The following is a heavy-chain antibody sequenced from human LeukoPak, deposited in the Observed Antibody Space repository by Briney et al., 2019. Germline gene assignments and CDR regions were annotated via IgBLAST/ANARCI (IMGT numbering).Heavy chain of an antibody. CDR2: ISYDGNTK. J-gene: IGHJ4*02. Sequence: QPGGSLRLSCAASGFIVSDYWMHWVRQAPGKGLEWVTIISYDGNTKYNADSVKGRFTISRDDSKNTLYLQMNSLRVEDTAVYYCARTPGHTSSWYADFWGQGTLVTVSS. CDR1: GFIVSDYW. D-gene: IGHD6-13*01. CDR3: ARTPGHTSSWYADF. V-gene: IGHV3-30-3*01.